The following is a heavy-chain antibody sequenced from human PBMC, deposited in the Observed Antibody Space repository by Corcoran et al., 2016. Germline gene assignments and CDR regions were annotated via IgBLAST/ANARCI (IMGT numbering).Heavy chain of an antibody. CDR1: GLTLSTYW. J-gene: IGHJ4*02. V-gene: IGHV3-7*03. CDR2: INQDGSVK. D-gene: IGHD2-2*02. Sequence: EVQLVESGGGLVQPGGSLRLSCAVSGLTLSTYWMTWLRQVPGKGLEWVANINQDGSVKDYVESVKGRFTISRDNAKNSLYLQMDSLRVEDTAVYYGVRGHTGYNYWGQGTLVTVSS. CDR3: VRGHTGYNY.